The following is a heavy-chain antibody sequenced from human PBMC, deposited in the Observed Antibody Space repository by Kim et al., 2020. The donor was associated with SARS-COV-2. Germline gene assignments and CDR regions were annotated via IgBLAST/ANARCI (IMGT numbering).Heavy chain of an antibody. J-gene: IGHJ4*02. V-gene: IGHV4-30-2*04. CDR3: ARELIYGSGSYYDY. Sequence: PPLKGRVTISVDTSKNQFSLKRSSVTAADTAVYYCARELIYGSGSYYDYWGQGTLVTVSS. D-gene: IGHD3-10*01.